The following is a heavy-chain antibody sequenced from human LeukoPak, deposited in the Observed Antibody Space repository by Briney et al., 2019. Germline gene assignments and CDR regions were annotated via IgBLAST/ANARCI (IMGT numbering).Heavy chain of an antibody. J-gene: IGHJ3*02. CDR3: AREDGLSGPSDTDAFDI. CDR2: IKQDGSEK. CDR1: GFTFSSYW. V-gene: IGHV3-7*01. D-gene: IGHD2-15*01. Sequence: GGSLRLSCAASGFTFSSYWMSWVRQAPGKGLEWVANIKQDGSEKYYVDSVKGRFTISRDNAKNSLYLQMNSLRAKDTAVYYCAREDGLSGPSDTDAFDIWGQGTMVTVSS.